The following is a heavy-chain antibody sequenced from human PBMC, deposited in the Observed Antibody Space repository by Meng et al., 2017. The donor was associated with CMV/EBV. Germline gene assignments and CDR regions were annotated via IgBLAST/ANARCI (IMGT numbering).Heavy chain of an antibody. D-gene: IGHD2-21*01. CDR2: ISSSGSTI. J-gene: IGHJ4*02. CDR3: ARVVVRSSSGVDY. V-gene: IGHV3-48*03. CDR1: RFVFSNYE. Sequence: GESLKISCVVPRFVFSNYEMNWVRQAPGKGLEWLSSISSSGSTIHYADSVKGRFTISRDNAKNSLYLQMNSLRAEDSGIYYCARVVVRSSSGVDYWGQGTLVTVSS.